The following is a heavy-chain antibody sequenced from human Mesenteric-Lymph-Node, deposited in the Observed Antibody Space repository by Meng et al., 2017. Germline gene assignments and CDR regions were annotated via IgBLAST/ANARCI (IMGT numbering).Heavy chain of an antibody. J-gene: IGHJ5*02. Sequence: QVQVQESGPGLVKPSETLSLTCAVSGCSISSIHWWTWVRQPPGKGLEWIGEIYHSGSTNYNPSLKSRVTISVDKSKNQFSLKLSSVTAADTAVYYCARVAAAGNEWFDPWGQGTLVTVSS. D-gene: IGHD6-13*01. CDR2: IYHSGST. CDR3: ARVAAAGNEWFDP. V-gene: IGHV4-4*02. CDR1: GCSISSIHW.